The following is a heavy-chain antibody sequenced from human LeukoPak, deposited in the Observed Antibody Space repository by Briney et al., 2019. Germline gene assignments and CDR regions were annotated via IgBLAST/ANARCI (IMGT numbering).Heavy chain of an antibody. J-gene: IGHJ5*02. CDR2: SYYSGST. Sequence: TSETLSLTCTVSVRFLSSRRSYWGWIPQPPGKGLEWFGGSYYSGSTYNNPSLKSRLTLSQDTSKNQSSLKLSAVTAPDTAVYYFARLEESGFDPWGEGDLVTVSS. D-gene: IGHD3-16*01. V-gene: IGHV4-39*01. CDR1: VRFLSSRRSY. CDR3: ARLEESGFDP.